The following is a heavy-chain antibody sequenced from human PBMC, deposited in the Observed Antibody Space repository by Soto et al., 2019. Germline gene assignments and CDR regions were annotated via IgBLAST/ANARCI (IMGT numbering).Heavy chain of an antibody. J-gene: IGHJ4*02. CDR2: ISGYNGDI. CDR3: ARVRIVGAREIDF. D-gene: IGHD1-26*01. CDR1: GYTFNRHG. V-gene: IGHV1-18*04. Sequence: QVHLVQSGGEVKKPGASVKVSCKASGYTFNRHGITWVRQAPGQGLEWMGWISGYNGDINYEQKFQGRVTLSSDTLTSTVYLELQSLRFDDTAVYYCARVRIVGAREIDFWGQGTLVTVSS.